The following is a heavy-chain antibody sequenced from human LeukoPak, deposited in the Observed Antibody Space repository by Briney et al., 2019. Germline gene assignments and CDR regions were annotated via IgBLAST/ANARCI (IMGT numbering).Heavy chain of an antibody. CDR3: AKDLRSRRYPKESPDY. Sequence: PGGSLRLSCAASGFTFSSYGMHWVRQAPGKGLEWVAVISYDGSNKYYADSVKGRFTISRNNSKNTLYLQMNSLRAVDTAVYYCAKDLRSRRYPKESPDYWGQGTLVTVSS. V-gene: IGHV3-30*18. D-gene: IGHD3-9*01. CDR1: GFTFSSYG. CDR2: ISYDGSNK. J-gene: IGHJ4*02.